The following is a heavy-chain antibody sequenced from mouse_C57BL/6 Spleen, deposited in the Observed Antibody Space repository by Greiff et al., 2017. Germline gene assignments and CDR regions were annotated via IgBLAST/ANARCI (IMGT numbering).Heavy chain of an antibody. CDR2: INYDGSST. Sequence: EVKLMESEGGLVQPGSSMKLSCTASGFTFSDYYMAWVRQVPEKGLEWVANINYDGSSTYYLDSLKSRFIISRDNAKNILYLQMSSLKSEDTATYYCARDRGYYYGSSHWYFDVWGTGTTVTVSS. CDR1: GFTFSDYY. V-gene: IGHV5-16*01. CDR3: ARDRGYYYGSSHWYFDV. D-gene: IGHD1-1*01. J-gene: IGHJ1*03.